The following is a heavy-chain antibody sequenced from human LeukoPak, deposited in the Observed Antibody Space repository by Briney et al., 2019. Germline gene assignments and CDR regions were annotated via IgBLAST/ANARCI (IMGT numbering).Heavy chain of an antibody. V-gene: IGHV4-39*01. J-gene: IGHJ5*02. CDR2: IYYSGST. D-gene: IGHD3-10*01. CDR3: ARLAYYGSGSYPLLWSWIDP. CDR1: GGSISSSSYY. Sequence: SETLSLACTVSGGSISSSSYYWGWIRQPPGKGLEWIGSIYYSGSTYYNPSLKSRVTISVDTSKNQFSLKLNSVTAADTAVYYCARLAYYGSGSYPLLWSWIDPWGQGTLVTVSS.